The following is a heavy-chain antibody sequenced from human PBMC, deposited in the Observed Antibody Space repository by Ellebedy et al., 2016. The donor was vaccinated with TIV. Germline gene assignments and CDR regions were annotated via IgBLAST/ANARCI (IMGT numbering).Heavy chain of an antibody. CDR3: AREKRTGYGMGVFFDF. V-gene: IGHV4-31*03. J-gene: IGHJ4*02. Sequence: SETLSLTCTVSGDSISSGGYYWSWIRQHSGKGLEWIGYIYYNGNTHCNPSLKSRVNLSMDTSKRQFSLKLTSVTAADTAVYYCAREKRTGYGMGVFFDFWGQGIVVTVSS. D-gene: IGHD1-26*01. CDR2: IYYNGNT. CDR1: GDSISSGGYY.